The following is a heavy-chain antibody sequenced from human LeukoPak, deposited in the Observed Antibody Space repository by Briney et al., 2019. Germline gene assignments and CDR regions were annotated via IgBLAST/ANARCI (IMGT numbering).Heavy chain of an antibody. D-gene: IGHD3-22*01. J-gene: IGHJ4*02. Sequence: GGSLRLSCAASEFIVSSSYMSWVRQAPGKGLEWASVLYSDGTTYYADSVKGRFTISRDNSKNTLYLEMNNLRAEDTAVYYCARAAYDSNGFTANHDYWGQGTLVTVSP. CDR3: ARAAYDSNGFTANHDY. V-gene: IGHV3-53*01. CDR2: LYSDGTT. CDR1: EFIVSSSY.